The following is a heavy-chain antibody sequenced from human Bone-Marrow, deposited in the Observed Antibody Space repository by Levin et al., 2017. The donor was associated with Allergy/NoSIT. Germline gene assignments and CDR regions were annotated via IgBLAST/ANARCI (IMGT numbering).Heavy chain of an antibody. D-gene: IGHD3-3*01. CDR3: ARAMRPAYNFWSGYSYYFDY. V-gene: IGHV1-18*01. J-gene: IGHJ4*02. CDR1: GYSFTTYG. Sequence: ASVKVSCRPSGYSFTTYGISWVRQAPGQGLEWMGWIGTYKGDTNYAQKLQGRVTMTTDTSTSTAYMELRDLRSDDTAVYYCARAMRPAYNFWSGYSYYFDYWGQGTLVTVSS. CDR2: IGTYKGDT.